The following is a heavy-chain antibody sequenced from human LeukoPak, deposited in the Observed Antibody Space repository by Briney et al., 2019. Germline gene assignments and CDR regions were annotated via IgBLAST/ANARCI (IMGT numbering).Heavy chain of an antibody. Sequence: PGGSLRLSCAASGFTFSPFSMNWVRQAPGKGLEWVSYISGTSTTIYYADSVKGRFTVSRDNSKNTVYLQMSSLRADDTALYYCAKGPRQQLVTRFDNWGQGTLVTVSS. D-gene: IGHD6-13*01. CDR3: AKGPRQQLVTRFDN. V-gene: IGHV3-48*01. J-gene: IGHJ4*02. CDR2: ISGTSTTI. CDR1: GFTFSPFS.